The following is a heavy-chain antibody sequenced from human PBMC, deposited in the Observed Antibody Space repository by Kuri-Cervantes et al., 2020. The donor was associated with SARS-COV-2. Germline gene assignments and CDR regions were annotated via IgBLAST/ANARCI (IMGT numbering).Heavy chain of an antibody. J-gene: IGHJ4*02. CDR2: IYYSGST. CDR1: GGSIGSHY. V-gene: IGHV4-59*11. Sequence: ESLKISCTVSGGSIGSHYWSWIRQPPGKGLEWIGYIYYSGSTNYNPSLKSRVTMSVDTSKNQFSLKLSSVTAADTAVYYCYTYYYDSSGYTDYWGQGTLVTVSS. D-gene: IGHD3-22*01. CDR3: YTYYYDSSGYTDY.